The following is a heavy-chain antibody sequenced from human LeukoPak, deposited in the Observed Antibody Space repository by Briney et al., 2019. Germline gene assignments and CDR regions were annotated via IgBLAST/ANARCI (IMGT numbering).Heavy chain of an antibody. CDR2: ISSDGTNQ. CDR3: ARPYYCSTTSCSYGLAY. D-gene: IGHD2-2*01. CDR1: GFTLSSYA. V-gene: IGHV3-30*04. Sequence: GGSLRLSCVVSGFTLSSYAMHWVRQAPGKGLEWVTVISSDGTNQHYADSVKGRFTISRDNSKNTLYLQMNSLRVDDTAVYYCARPYYCSTTSCSYGLAYWGQGTLVTVSS. J-gene: IGHJ4*02.